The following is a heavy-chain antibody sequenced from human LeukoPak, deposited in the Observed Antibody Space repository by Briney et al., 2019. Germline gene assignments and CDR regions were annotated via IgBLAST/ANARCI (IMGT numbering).Heavy chain of an antibody. J-gene: IGHJ4*02. CDR1: GYSISSGYY. V-gene: IGHV4-38-2*02. CDR3: ARAPSRVQQLPPFDY. Sequence: PSETLSLTCTVSGYSISSGYYWGWIRQPPGKGLEWIGSISHSGSTYYNPSLKSRLTISLDTSKNQFSLKLSSVTAADTAVYYCARAPSRVQQLPPFDYWGQGTLVTVSS. D-gene: IGHD6-13*01. CDR2: ISHSGST.